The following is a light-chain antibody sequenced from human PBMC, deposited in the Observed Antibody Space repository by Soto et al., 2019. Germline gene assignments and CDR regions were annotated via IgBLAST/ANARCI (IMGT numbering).Light chain of an antibody. J-gene: IGKJ2*01. V-gene: IGKV3-20*01. CDR1: QSVSSSY. Sequence: EIVLTQSPGTLSLSPGERATLSCRASQSVSSSYLAWYQQKPGQAPRLLIYDASSRATGIPDRFSGSGSGTDFTLTISRLEPEDFAVYFCQQYGNSPPNTFGQGTK. CDR3: QQYGNSPPNT. CDR2: DAS.